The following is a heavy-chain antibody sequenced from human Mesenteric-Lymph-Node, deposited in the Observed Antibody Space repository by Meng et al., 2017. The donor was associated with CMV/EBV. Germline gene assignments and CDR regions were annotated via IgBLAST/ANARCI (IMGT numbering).Heavy chain of an antibody. V-gene: IGHV3-64*02. CDR3: ARGHPESFDI. Sequence: GGSLRLSCAASGFTFSSYAMHWVRQAPGKGLEYVSAISSNGGSTYYADSVKGRFTISRDNSKNTLYLQMGSLRAEDMAVYYCARGHPESFDIWGQGTMVTVSS. J-gene: IGHJ3*02. CDR2: ISSNGGST. CDR1: GFTFSSYA.